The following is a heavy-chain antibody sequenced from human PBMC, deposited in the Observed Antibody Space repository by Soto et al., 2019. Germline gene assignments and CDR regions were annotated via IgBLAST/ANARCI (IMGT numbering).Heavy chain of an antibody. CDR3: TTGYISSSLAAY. CDR2: IKTNTDGGTR. V-gene: IGHV3-15*01. J-gene: IGHJ4*02. CDR1: GFTFSNAW. D-gene: IGHD1-1*01. Sequence: KPGGSLRLSCAASGFTFSNAWMTWVRQAPGKGLEYVGRIKTNTDGGTRDYSAPVKGRFTISRDDSKNMLYLQMNSLITEDTGLYYCTTGYISSSLAAYWGQGTLVTVSS.